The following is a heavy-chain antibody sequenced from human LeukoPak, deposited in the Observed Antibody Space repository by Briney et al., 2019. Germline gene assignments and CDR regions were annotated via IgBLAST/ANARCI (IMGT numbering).Heavy chain of an antibody. Sequence: PGGSLRLSCAASGLTFSNYAMTWVRQAPGKGLEWVSAISGSGGSTYYADSVKGRFTISRDNSKNTLYLQMNSLRAEDTAIYYCAEEGENYAFDIWGQGTMVTVSS. J-gene: IGHJ3*02. CDR3: AEEGENYAFDI. CDR1: GLTFSNYA. D-gene: IGHD2-21*01. CDR2: ISGSGGST. V-gene: IGHV3-23*01.